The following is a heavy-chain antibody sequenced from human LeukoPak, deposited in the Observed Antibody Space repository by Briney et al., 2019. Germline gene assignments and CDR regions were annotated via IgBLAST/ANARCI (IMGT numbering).Heavy chain of an antibody. V-gene: IGHV1-18*01. CDR2: ISPASGRT. CDR1: GYTFKTYG. D-gene: IGHD2-21*02. J-gene: IGHJ3*01. Sequence: ASVKVSCKASGYTFKTYGIIWVRQAPGQGLEWMGYISPASGRTTYAQSLQGRVTLTTDTPTTTAHMEPRSLRSDDTAVYYCAREMWCSSGDCYLNVFDFWGQGTLVSVSP. CDR3: AREMWCSSGDCYLNVFDF.